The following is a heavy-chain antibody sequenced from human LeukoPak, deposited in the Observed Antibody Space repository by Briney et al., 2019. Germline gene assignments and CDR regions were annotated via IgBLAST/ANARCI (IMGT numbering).Heavy chain of an antibody. CDR3: ARYCSGGSCSDAFDI. V-gene: IGHV1-18*01. J-gene: IGHJ3*02. CDR2: ISAYNGNT. D-gene: IGHD2-15*01. Sequence: ASVKVSCKASGYTFTGYGISWVRQAPGQGLEWMGWISAYNGNTNYAQKLQGRVTMTTDTSTSTAYMELRSLRSDDTAVYYCARYCSGGSCSDAFDIWGQGTMVTVSS. CDR1: GYTFTGYG.